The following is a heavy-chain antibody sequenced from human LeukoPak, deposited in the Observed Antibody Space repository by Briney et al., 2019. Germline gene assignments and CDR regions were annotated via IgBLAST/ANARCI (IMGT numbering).Heavy chain of an antibody. D-gene: IGHD3-22*01. Sequence: PSETLSLTCTVSGGSISESYRSWIRQPPGKGLDWIGYIHYGGTTRYNPSLESRVTLSVDTSSNQFSLKLSSMTAADTGVYYCARVDNEGYSDYWGQGTLVTVSS. J-gene: IGHJ4*02. CDR2: IHYGGTT. CDR1: GGSISESY. V-gene: IGHV4-59*01. CDR3: ARVDNEGYSDY.